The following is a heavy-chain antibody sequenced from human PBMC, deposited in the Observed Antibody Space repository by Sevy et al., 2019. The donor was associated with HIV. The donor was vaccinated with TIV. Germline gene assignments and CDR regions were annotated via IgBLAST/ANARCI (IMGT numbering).Heavy chain of an antibody. D-gene: IGHD4-17*01. Sequence: GGSLRLSCAASGFSLNTYWMNWVRQAPGKGLEWVANINPDGNVTYYVDSVKGRFTISRDNAMNSLYLHMDSLRAEDSALYYCARAHDYDGTSGKRSFDYWGQGTLVTVSS. V-gene: IGHV3-7*01. CDR2: INPDGNVT. CDR1: GFSLNTYW. J-gene: IGHJ4*02. CDR3: ARAHDYDGTSGKRSFDY.